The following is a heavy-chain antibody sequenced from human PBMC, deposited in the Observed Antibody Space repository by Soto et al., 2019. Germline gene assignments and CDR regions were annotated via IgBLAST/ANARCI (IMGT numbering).Heavy chain of an antibody. D-gene: IGHD4-4*01. J-gene: IGHJ6*02. V-gene: IGHV1-18*01. CDR2: ISPYSGNT. Sequence: QVQLVQSGDEVRKPGSSVKVSCKASGYIFVNYGIAWVRQAPGQGLEWMGWISPYSGNTHYASKVQGRLTMTTDTSKNPAYMDLGSLNCDETAVYYCENVANYVTPTPQDVWGQGTTVTVSS. CDR1: GYIFVNYG. CDR3: ENVANYVTPTPQDV.